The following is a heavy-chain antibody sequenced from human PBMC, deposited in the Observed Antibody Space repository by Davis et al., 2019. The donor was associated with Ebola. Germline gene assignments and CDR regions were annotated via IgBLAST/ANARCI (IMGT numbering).Heavy chain of an antibody. Sequence: GESLKISCAASGFTFSDYYMSWIRQAPGKGLEWVSYISSSGSTIYYADSVKGRFTISRDNAKNSLYLQMNSLRAEDTAVYSCAGYSYYYDSSGSPFDYWGQGTLVTVSS. CDR1: GFTFSDYY. CDR2: ISSSGSTI. J-gene: IGHJ4*02. D-gene: IGHD3-22*01. CDR3: AGYSYYYDSSGSPFDY. V-gene: IGHV3-11*04.